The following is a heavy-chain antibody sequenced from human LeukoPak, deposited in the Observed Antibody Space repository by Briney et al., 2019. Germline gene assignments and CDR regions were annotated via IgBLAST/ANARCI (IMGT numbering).Heavy chain of an antibody. CDR3: ARDPPPLYSSGWYYFDY. Sequence: SGGSLRLSCAASGFTFSSYWMSWVRQAPGKGLEWVANIKQGGSEKYYVDPVKGRFTISRDNAKNSLYLQMNSLRAEDTAVYYCARDPPPLYSSGWYYFDYWGQGTLVTVSS. J-gene: IGHJ4*02. CDR1: GFTFSSYW. D-gene: IGHD6-19*01. CDR2: IKQGGSEK. V-gene: IGHV3-7*01.